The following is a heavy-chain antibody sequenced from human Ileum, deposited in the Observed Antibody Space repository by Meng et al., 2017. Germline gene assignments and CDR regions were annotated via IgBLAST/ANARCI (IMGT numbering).Heavy chain of an antibody. J-gene: IGHJ3*02. CDR3: ARVIRGTAVTATDAFDI. Sequence: SETLSLTCTVSDGSINSGSYYWGWIRQPPGKGLEWIGDINHSGNTIYNTSLKSRVTISVDTSKNQFSLKLTSVTAADTAVYYCARVIRGTAVTATDAFDIWGQGTMVTVAS. V-gene: IGHV4-39*07. CDR2: INHSGNT. D-gene: IGHD2-15*01. CDR1: DGSINSGSYY.